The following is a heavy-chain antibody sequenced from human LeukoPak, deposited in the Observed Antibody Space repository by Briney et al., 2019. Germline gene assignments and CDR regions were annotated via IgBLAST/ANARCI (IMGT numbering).Heavy chain of an antibody. CDR3: ARDEYYDSSGYTS. CDR2: ISSSGSTI. J-gene: IGHJ4*02. D-gene: IGHD3-22*01. V-gene: IGHV3-48*01. CDR1: GFTLSSYS. Sequence: GGALRLSCAASGFTLSSYSMTRGRPAPGGGVGLLSYISSSGSTIYYADSVKGRFTISRDNAKNSLYLQMNSLRAEDTAVYYCARDEYYDSSGYTSWGQGTLVTVSS.